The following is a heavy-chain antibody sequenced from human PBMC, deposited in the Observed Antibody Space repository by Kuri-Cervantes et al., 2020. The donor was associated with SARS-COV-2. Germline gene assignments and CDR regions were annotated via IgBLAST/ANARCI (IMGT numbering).Heavy chain of an antibody. J-gene: IGHJ4*02. D-gene: IGHD5-24*01. V-gene: IGHV4-39*01. CDR2: IYYSGST. CDR3: ASLLLWQQFAH. CDR1: GATISSSSYY. Sequence: ESLKISCTVSGATISSSSYYWGWIRQPPGRGLEWIGSIYYSGSTYYNPSLKSRVTIFVDTSKNQFSVKLRSVTAADTAVYYCASLLLWQQFAHWGQGILVTVSS.